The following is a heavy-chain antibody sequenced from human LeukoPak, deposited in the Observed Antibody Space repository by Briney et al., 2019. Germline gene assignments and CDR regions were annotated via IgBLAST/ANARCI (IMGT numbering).Heavy chain of an antibody. CDR3: ARGRVRGVIFDY. J-gene: IGHJ4*02. V-gene: IGHV1-2*02. CDR2: INPNSGGT. CDR1: GYTFTGYY. Sequence: GSVSVSCTASGYTFTGYYMHWVRQAPGQGGERMGWINPNSGGTNYAQKFQGRVTMTRDMSTSTVYMELSSLRSEDTAVYYCARGRVRGVIFDYWGQGTLVTVSS. D-gene: IGHD3-10*01.